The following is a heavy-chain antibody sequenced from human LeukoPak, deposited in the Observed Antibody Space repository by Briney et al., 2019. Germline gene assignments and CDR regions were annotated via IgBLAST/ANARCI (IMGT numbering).Heavy chain of an antibody. V-gene: IGHV5-51*01. CDR2: IYPGDSDT. Sequence: GESLKISCKGSEYSFTDYWIGWVRQMPGKGLEWMGIIYPGDSDTRYSPSFQGQVTIPADKSISTAYLQWSSLKASDTAMYFCARGGAVERYCSSTSCYWVDAFDIWGQGTMVTVSS. D-gene: IGHD2-2*01. CDR3: ARGGAVERYCSSTSCYWVDAFDI. CDR1: EYSFTDYW. J-gene: IGHJ3*02.